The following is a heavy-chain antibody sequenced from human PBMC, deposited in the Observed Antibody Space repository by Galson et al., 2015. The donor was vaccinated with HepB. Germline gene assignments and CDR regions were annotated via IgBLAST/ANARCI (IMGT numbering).Heavy chain of an antibody. CDR3: ARVLGAGGGYGWGSVTTWGY. J-gene: IGHJ1*01. V-gene: IGHV1-18*01. Sequence: SVKVSCKASGYTFNNYGITWVRQAPGQRPEWMGWMNTDNGKPNYAQSLQGRVTMTRDTSTTTAYMELRNLSSEDTAVYYCARVLGAGGGYGWGSVTTWGYWGQGTLVTVSS. CDR2: MNTDNGKP. D-gene: IGHD3-10*01. CDR1: GYTFNNYG.